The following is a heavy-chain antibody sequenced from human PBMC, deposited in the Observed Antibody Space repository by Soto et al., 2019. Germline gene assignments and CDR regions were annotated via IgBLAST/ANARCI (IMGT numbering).Heavy chain of an antibody. Sequence: PGESVKISFKGSGYTFTNYWINWVRQVPGKGLEWMGRIDPTDSYTNYSPSFQGRVTISVDKSINTAYLQWSSLKASDTAMYYCAKTYYYDSAGYYAPFDPWGQGTLVTVSS. V-gene: IGHV5-10-1*01. D-gene: IGHD3-22*01. J-gene: IGHJ5*02. CDR2: IDPTDSYT. CDR1: GYTFTNYW. CDR3: AKTYYYDSAGYYAPFDP.